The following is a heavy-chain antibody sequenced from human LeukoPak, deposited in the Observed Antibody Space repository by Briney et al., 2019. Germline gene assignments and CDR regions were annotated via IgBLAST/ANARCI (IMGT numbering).Heavy chain of an antibody. D-gene: IGHD3-10*01. J-gene: IGHJ2*01. V-gene: IGHV1-69*05. Sequence: SVKVSCKASGGTFSSYAISWVRQAPGQGLEWMGRIIPIFGTASYAQKLQGRVTITTDESTSTAYMELSSLRSEDTAVYYCARDHRLTMVRGVTHHWYFDLWAVAPWSLSPQ. CDR2: IIPIFGTA. CDR3: ARDHRLTMVRGVTHHWYFDL. CDR1: GGTFSSYA.